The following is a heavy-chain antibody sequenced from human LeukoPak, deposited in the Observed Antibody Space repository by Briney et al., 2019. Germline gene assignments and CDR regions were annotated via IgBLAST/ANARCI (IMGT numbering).Heavy chain of an antibody. V-gene: IGHV3-74*03. Sequence: GGSLRLSSAASGFTFTDYWMHWVRHVAGKGLVWVSRINGDLTNTTYGDSVKGRLTIYRDNAKNTLYLQMNSLRAEDTAVYYCARAMPHDNWFNPWGQGSLVTVSS. CDR3: ARAMPHDNWFNP. CDR2: INGDLTNT. D-gene: IGHD2-2*01. J-gene: IGHJ5*02. CDR1: GFTFTDYW.